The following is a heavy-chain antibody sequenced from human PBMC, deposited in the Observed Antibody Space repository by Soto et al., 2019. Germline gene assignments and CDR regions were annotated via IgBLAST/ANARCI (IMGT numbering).Heavy chain of an antibody. CDR2: IWYDGSNK. CDR1: GFTFSSYG. Sequence: GGSLRLSCAASGFTFSSYGMHWVRQAPGKGLEWVAVIWYDGSNKYYADSVKGRFTISRDNSKNTLYLQMNSLRAEDTAVYYCARDTFGSRLDYYGMDVWGQGTTVTVSS. D-gene: IGHD3-16*01. J-gene: IGHJ6*02. V-gene: IGHV3-33*01. CDR3: ARDTFGSRLDYYGMDV.